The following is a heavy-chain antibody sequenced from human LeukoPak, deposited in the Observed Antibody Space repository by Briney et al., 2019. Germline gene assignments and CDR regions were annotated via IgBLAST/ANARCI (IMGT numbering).Heavy chain of an antibody. Sequence: GGSLRLSCAASGFTFNIYAMIWVRQAPEKGLEWVSAISETSRKTYYADPVKGRFTISRDNSKNTLYLQMNDLRDEDTAVYYCVQEARRDGYKLAPVAEHWGQGTLVTVSS. J-gene: IGHJ1*01. CDR1: GFTFNIYA. CDR2: ISETSRKT. V-gene: IGHV3-23*01. D-gene: IGHD5-24*01. CDR3: VQEARRDGYKLAPVAEH.